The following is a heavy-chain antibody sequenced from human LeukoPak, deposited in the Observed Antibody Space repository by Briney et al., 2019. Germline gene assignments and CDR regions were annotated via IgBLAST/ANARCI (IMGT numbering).Heavy chain of an antibody. CDR3: ARDRLYCSSTSCTNWFDP. V-gene: IGHV4-4*07. D-gene: IGHD2-2*01. Sequence: SETLSLTCTVSGGSLSSYYWSWIRQPAGKGLEWIGRIYTSGSTNYNPSLKSRVTMSVDTSKNQLSLKLSSVTAADTAVYYCARDRLYCSSTSCTNWFDPWGQGTLVTVSS. J-gene: IGHJ5*02. CDR1: GGSLSSYY. CDR2: IYTSGST.